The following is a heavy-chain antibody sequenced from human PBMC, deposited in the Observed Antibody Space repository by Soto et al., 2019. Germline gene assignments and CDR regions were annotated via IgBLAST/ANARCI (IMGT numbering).Heavy chain of an antibody. D-gene: IGHD3-22*01. Sequence: ASVKVSCKTSGYIFTDHLIHWVRQSPGQGLQWVGWVHPDSGGTNVAQAFQDRVTMTADTSITTAYMDLARLRPDDTAIFYCARGAQGFFPVSGIYFYFDHWGQGTPVTVSS. J-gene: IGHJ4*02. CDR2: VHPDSGGT. CDR3: ARGAQGFFPVSGIYFYFDH. CDR1: GYIFTDHL. V-gene: IGHV1-2*02.